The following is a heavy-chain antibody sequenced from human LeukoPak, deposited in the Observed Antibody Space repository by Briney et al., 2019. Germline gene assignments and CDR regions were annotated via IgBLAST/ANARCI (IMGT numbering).Heavy chain of an antibody. CDR2: ISWNSGSI. CDR3: AKDIRAYGSGSSLDY. CDR1: GFTFDDYA. J-gene: IGHJ4*02. Sequence: GGSLRLSCAASGFTFDDYAMHWVRQAPGKGLEWVSGISWNSGSIGYADSVKGRFTISGDNAKNSLYLQMNSLRAEDTALYYCAKDIRAYGSGSSLDYWGQGTLVTVSS. V-gene: IGHV3-9*01. D-gene: IGHD3-10*01.